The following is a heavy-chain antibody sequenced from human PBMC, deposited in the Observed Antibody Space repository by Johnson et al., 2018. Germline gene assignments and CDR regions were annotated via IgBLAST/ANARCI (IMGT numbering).Heavy chain of an antibody. D-gene: IGHD2-15*01. V-gene: IGHV1-3*02. CDR2: SNAGNGNT. J-gene: IGHJ6*02. Sequence: QVQLVQSGAEVKKPGASVKVSCKASGYTFTSYAMHWVRQAPGQRLEWMGWSNAGNGNTKYSQEFQGRVTITRDTSASTAYMELSSLRSEDTSVYYCARVKGYRDAQDYYFYGMDVWGQGTTVTVSS. CDR3: ARVKGYRDAQDYYFYGMDV. CDR1: GYTFTSYA.